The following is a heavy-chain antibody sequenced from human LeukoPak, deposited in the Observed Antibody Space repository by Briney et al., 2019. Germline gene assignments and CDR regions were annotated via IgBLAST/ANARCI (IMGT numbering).Heavy chain of an antibody. CDR1: GVSFSGYY. J-gene: IGHJ4*02. CDR2: INHSGST. V-gene: IGHV4-34*01. D-gene: IGHD3-16*01. CDR3: ARGLGGWHY. Sequence: SETLSLTCAVYGVSFSGYYWSWIRQPPGKGLEWIGEINHSGSTNYNPSLKSRVTISVDTSKNQFSLKLSSVTAADTAVYYCARGLGGWHYWGQGTLVTVSS.